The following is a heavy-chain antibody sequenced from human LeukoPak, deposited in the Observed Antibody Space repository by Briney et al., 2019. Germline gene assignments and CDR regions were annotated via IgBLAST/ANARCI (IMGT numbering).Heavy chain of an antibody. CDR2: INPSGGST. D-gene: IGHD5-24*01. CDR3: ARAPPRRDGYNPFSFDY. J-gene: IGHJ4*02. V-gene: IGHV1-46*01. CDR1: GYTFTSYY. Sequence: ASVKVSCKASGYTFTSYYMHWVRQAPGQGLEWMGIINPSGGSTSYAQKFQGRVTMTRDMSTSTVYMELSSLRSEDTAVYYCARAPPRRDGYNPFSFDYWGQGTLVTVSS.